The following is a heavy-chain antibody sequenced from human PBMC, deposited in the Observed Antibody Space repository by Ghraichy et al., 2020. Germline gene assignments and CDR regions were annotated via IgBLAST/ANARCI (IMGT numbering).Heavy chain of an antibody. CDR2: ISGSGGST. J-gene: IGHJ4*02. Sequence: LSLTCAASGFTFSSYAMSWVRQAPGKGLEWVSAISGSGGSTYYADSVKGRFTISRDNSKNTLYLQMNSLRAEDTAVYYCAKDGGIRDGYNLWGQGALVTVSS. V-gene: IGHV3-23*01. D-gene: IGHD5-24*01. CDR1: GFTFSSYA. CDR3: AKDGGIRDGYNL.